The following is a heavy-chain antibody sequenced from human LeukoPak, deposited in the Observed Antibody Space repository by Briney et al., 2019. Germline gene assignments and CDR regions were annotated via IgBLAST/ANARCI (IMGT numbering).Heavy chain of an antibody. Sequence: PGGSLRLSCTASGFSVSSNYMSWVRQAPGRGLEWVSVIYSSGSTKYADSVKGRFTISRDNSKNTVYLQMNNLRAEDTAVYYCARAETAAGSYWGQGTLVTVSS. D-gene: IGHD6-13*01. V-gene: IGHV3-53*01. CDR3: ARAETAAGSY. CDR2: IYSSGST. J-gene: IGHJ4*02. CDR1: GFSVSSNY.